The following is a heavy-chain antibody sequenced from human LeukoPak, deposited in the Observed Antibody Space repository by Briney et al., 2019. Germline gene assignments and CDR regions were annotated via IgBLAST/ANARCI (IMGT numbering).Heavy chain of an antibody. CDR3: AKTSMVRGVIISEDYFDY. D-gene: IGHD3-10*01. Sequence: GGSLRLSCAGSGFIFNNYAMHWVRQPPGKGLEWVSGISWNSGSIDYADSVKGRFTISRDNAKNSLYPQMNSLRAEDTALYYCAKTSMVRGVIISEDYFDYWGQGTLVTVSS. V-gene: IGHV3-9*01. CDR2: ISWNSGSI. J-gene: IGHJ4*02. CDR1: GFIFNNYA.